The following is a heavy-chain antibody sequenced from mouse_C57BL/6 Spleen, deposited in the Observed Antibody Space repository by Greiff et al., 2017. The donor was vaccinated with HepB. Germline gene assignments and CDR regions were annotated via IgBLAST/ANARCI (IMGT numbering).Heavy chain of an antibody. Sequence: VQLKESGPVLVKPGASVKMSCKASGYTFTDYYMNWVKQSHGKSLEWIGVINPYNGGTSYNQKFKGKATLTVDKSSSTAYMELNSLTSEDSAVYYCARQDYYGNYGYFDYWGQGTTLTVSS. V-gene: IGHV1-19*01. CDR3: ARQDYYGNYGYFDY. CDR2: INPYNGGT. D-gene: IGHD2-1*01. J-gene: IGHJ2*01. CDR1: GYTFTDYY.